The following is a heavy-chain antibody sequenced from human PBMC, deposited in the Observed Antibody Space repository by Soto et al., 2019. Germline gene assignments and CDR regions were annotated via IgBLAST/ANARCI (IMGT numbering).Heavy chain of an antibody. CDR3: AKDAVFWSGYYYDAFDI. V-gene: IGHV3-23*01. J-gene: IGHJ3*02. CDR1: GFTFSSYA. Sequence: EVQLLESGGGLVQPGGSLRLSCAASGFTFSSYAMSWVRQAPGKGLEWVSAISGSGGSTYYADSVKGRFTISRDNSKNTLYLQMNSLRAEDTAVYYCAKDAVFWSGYYYDAFDIWGQGTMVTVSS. CDR2: ISGSGGST. D-gene: IGHD3-3*01.